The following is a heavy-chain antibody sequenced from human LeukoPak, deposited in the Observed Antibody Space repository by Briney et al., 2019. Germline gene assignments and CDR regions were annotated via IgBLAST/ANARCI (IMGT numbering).Heavy chain of an antibody. J-gene: IGHJ4*02. CDR1: GFSFSSYS. D-gene: IGHD5-12*01. V-gene: IGHV3-15*01. CDR3: TTMGYSGYDFGY. Sequence: PGGSLRLSCEASGFSFSSYSMNWVRQAPGKGLEWVGRIKSKTDGGTTDYAAPVKGRFTISRDDSKNTLYLQMNSLKTEDTAVYYCTTMGYSGYDFGYWGQGTLVTVSS. CDR2: IKSKTDGGTT.